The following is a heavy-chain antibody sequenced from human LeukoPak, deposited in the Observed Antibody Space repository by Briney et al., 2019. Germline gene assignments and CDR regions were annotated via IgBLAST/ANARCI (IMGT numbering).Heavy chain of an antibody. CDR2: IRFDGSNN. CDR1: GFTFNSYG. CDR3: AKDGGGYYPYYYYYMDV. Sequence: GGSLRLSCAASGFTFNSYGIHWVRQAPGKGLEWVAFIRFDGSNNYYADSVKGRFTISRDNSKNTLYLQMNSLRAEDTAVYYCAKDGGGYYPYYYYYMDVWGKGTTVTISS. D-gene: IGHD3-22*01. V-gene: IGHV3-30*02. J-gene: IGHJ6*03.